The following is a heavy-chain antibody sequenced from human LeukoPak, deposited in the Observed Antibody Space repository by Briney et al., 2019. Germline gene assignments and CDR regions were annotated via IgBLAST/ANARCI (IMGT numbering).Heavy chain of an antibody. J-gene: IGHJ4*02. Sequence: GGSLRLSCAASGFTFSDYYMSWIRQAPGKGLEWVSYISSSGSTIYYADSVKGRFTISRDNAKNSLYLQMNSLRAEDTAVYYCATYYYDSSGYYYRGVFDYWGQGTLVTVSS. CDR3: ATYYYDSSGYYYRGVFDY. CDR1: GFTFSDYY. V-gene: IGHV3-11*04. D-gene: IGHD3-22*01. CDR2: ISSSGSTI.